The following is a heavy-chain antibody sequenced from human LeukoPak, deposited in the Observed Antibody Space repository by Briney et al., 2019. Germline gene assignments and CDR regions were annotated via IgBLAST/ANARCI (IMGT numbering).Heavy chain of an antibody. Sequence: GGSLRLSCAASGFTFSSYAMHWVRQAPGKGLEWVAVISYDGSNKYYADSVKGRFTISRDNSKNTLYLQMNNMRAEDTAVYYCAKRIAISGMGFDYWGQGTLVTVSS. V-gene: IGHV3-30-3*02. J-gene: IGHJ4*02. CDR1: GFTFSSYA. CDR2: ISYDGSNK. CDR3: AKRIAISGMGFDY. D-gene: IGHD2-15*01.